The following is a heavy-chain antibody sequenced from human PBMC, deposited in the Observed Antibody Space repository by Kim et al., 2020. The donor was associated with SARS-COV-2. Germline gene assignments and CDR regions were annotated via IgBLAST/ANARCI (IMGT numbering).Heavy chain of an antibody. CDR3: ARDGEMYSSGKDAFDI. V-gene: IGHV3-7*01. CDR1: GFTFSSYW. D-gene: IGHD6-19*01. J-gene: IGHJ3*02. Sequence: GGSLRLSCAASGFTFSSYWMTWVRQAPGKGLEWVANIKQDGNQKYYVDSVKGRFTISRDNAKNSLYLQMNSLRAEDTAVYYCARDGEMYSSGKDAFDIWGHGTMVTVSS. CDR2: IKQDGNQK.